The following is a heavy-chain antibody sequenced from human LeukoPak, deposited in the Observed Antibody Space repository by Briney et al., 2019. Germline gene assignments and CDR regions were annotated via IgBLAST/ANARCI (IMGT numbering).Heavy chain of an antibody. J-gene: IGHJ4*02. V-gene: IGHV1-2*02. CDR3: ARGGGTTVTPFDY. CDR2: INPNSGGT. D-gene: IGHD4-17*01. Sequence: ASVKVSCKASGYTFTGYYMHWVRQAPGQGLEWMGWINPNSGGTNYAQRFQGRVTMTRDTSISTAYMELSRLRSDDTAVYYCARGGGTTVTPFDYWGQGTLVTVSS. CDR1: GYTFTGYY.